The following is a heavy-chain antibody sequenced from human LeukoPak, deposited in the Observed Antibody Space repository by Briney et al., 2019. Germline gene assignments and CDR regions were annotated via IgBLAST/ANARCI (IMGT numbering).Heavy chain of an antibody. CDR1: GFTFSSYA. J-gene: IGHJ4*02. V-gene: IGHV3-23*01. D-gene: IGHD6-13*01. CDR3: ARESLAAGFLDY. CDR2: TSDRGDST. Sequence: GGSLRLSCAASGFTFSSYAMSWVRQAPGKGLEWVSATSDRGDSTYYADSVKGRFTISRDNSKNTLYLQMNSLRAEDTAVYYCARESLAAGFLDYWGQGTLVTVSS.